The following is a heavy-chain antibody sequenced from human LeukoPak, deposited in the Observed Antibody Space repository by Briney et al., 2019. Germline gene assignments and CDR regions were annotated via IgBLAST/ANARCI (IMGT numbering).Heavy chain of an antibody. CDR1: GGSIRSESYY. Sequence: SQTLSLTCSVSGGSIRSESYYWSWIRQPAGKGLEWIGRIYSSGSSKFNPSLKSRVTILIDTSKNQFSLNLSSVTAADTAVYYCARDMTGSGWNDAFDIWGQGTMVTVSS. D-gene: IGHD6-19*01. V-gene: IGHV4-61*02. CDR3: ARDMTGSGWNDAFDI. J-gene: IGHJ3*02. CDR2: IYSSGSS.